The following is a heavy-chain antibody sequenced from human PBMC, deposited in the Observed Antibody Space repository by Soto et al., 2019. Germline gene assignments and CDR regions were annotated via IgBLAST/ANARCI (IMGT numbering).Heavy chain of an antibody. J-gene: IGHJ6*02. CDR3: ARERIEVDIVATTERYYYYYGMDV. Sequence: GGSLRLSCAASGFTFSSYWMSWVRQAPGKGLEWVANIKQDGSEKYYVDSVKGRFTISRDNAKNSLYLQMNSLRAEDTAVYYCARERIEVDIVATTERYYYYYGMDVWGQGTTVTVAS. D-gene: IGHD5-12*01. CDR1: GFTFSSYW. CDR2: IKQDGSEK. V-gene: IGHV3-7*05.